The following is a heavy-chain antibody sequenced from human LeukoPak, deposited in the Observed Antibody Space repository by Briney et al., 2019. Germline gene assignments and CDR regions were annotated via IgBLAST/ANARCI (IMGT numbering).Heavy chain of an antibody. Sequence: GGSLRLSCAASGFTFSSYAMSWVRQAPGKGLEWVSAISGSGGSTYYADSVKGRFTISRDNFQNTLYLQMDSLRAEDTAIYYCAKDGGYFFDSWGQGTLVTVSS. CDR3: AKDGGYFFDS. CDR2: ISGSGGST. J-gene: IGHJ4*02. CDR1: GFTFSSYA. V-gene: IGHV3-23*01.